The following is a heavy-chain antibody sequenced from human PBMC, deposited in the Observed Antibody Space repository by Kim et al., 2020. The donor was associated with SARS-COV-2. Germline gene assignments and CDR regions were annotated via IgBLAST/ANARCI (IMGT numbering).Heavy chain of an antibody. D-gene: IGHD3-16*01. J-gene: IGHJ2*01. CDR1: AASIYPYP. Sequence: SETLSLTCPAAAASIYPYPWRRIRQPAATRLEYIGRINTSGNTNYNPSFQSRVTMSMDTSGTQFSLRLTSVTAADTAVYYCARVLPGFDWYFDLWGRGTLVTVSS. V-gene: IGHV4-4*07. CDR3: ARVLPGFDWYFDL. CDR2: INTSGNT.